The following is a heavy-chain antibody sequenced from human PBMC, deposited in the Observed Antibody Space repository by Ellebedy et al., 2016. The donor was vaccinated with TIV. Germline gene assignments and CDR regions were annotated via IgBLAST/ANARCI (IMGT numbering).Heavy chain of an antibody. CDR1: GYTFTSYY. J-gene: IGHJ6*03. V-gene: IGHV1-2*02. D-gene: IGHD5-12*01. CDR3: ARGGYSDYDFRYYYMDV. CDR2: INPNSGGT. Sequence: ASVKVSCXASGYTFTSYYIHWVRQAPGQGLEWMGWINPNSGGTIYAQKFQGRVTMTRDTSINTAYMELSRLRSDDTAVYYCARGGYSDYDFRYYYMDVWGKGTTVTDSS.